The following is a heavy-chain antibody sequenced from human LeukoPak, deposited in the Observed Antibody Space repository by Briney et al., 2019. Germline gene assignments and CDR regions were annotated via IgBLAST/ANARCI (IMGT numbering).Heavy chain of an antibody. CDR1: GYSFTSYW. CDR2: IYPGDSDT. D-gene: IGHD3-16*02. J-gene: IGHJ4*02. Sequence: GESLKISCKGSGYSFTSYWIGWVRQMPGKGLEWMGIIYPGDSDTRYSPSFQGQVTISANKSISTAYLQWSSLKASDTAMYYCARQGGVNDYVWGGYLPYYFDYWGQGTLVTVSS. CDR3: ARQGGVNDYVWGGYLPYYFDY. V-gene: IGHV5-51*01.